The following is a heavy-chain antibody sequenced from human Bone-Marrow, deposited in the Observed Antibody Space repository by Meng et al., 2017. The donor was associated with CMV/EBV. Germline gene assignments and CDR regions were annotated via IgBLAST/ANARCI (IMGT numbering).Heavy chain of an antibody. CDR3: ARLKRGSLRCFVFRPHNWFDP. Sequence: GSLRLSCAVYGGSFSGYYWSWIHQPPGKGLEWIGEINHSGSTNYNPSLKSRVTISVDTSKNQFSLKLSSVTAADTPVYYCARLKRGSLRCFVFRPHNWFDPWGQGTLVTVSS. J-gene: IGHJ5*02. D-gene: IGHD3-9*01. CDR2: INHSGST. V-gene: IGHV4-34*01. CDR1: GGSFSGYY.